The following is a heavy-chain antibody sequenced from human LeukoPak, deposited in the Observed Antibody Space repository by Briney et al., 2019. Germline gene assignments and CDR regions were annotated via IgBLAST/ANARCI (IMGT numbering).Heavy chain of an antibody. CDR1: GFTFDDYA. V-gene: IGHV3-43D*03. J-gene: IGHJ4*02. CDR2: ISWDGGST. D-gene: IGHD3-22*01. CDR3: AKGRITMIVQ. Sequence: GGSLRLSCAASGFTFDDYAMHWVRQAPGKGLKWVSLISWDGGSTYYADSVKGRFTISRDNSKNSLYLQMNSLRAEDTALYYCAKGRITMIVQWGQGTLVTVSS.